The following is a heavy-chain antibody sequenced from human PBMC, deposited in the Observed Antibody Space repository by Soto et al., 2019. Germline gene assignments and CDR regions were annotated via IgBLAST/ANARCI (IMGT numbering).Heavy chain of an antibody. V-gene: IGHV3-23*01. Sequence: EVQLLESGGGLVQPGGSLRLSCAASGFTFSSYAMSWVRQAPGKGLEWVSAISGSGGSTYYADSVKGRFTISRDNSKNTLYLQMNSLRAEDTAVYYCARGRDSSSRFAGWGQGTLVTVSS. CDR1: GFTFSSYA. CDR2: ISGSGGST. CDR3: ARGRDSSSRFAG. D-gene: IGHD6-6*01. J-gene: IGHJ4*02.